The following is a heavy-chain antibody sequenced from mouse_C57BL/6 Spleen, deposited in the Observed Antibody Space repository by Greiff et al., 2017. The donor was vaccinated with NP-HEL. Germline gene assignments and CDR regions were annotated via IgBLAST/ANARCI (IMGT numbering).Heavy chain of an antibody. D-gene: IGHD1-2*01. V-gene: IGHV5-6*01. CDR1: GFTFSSYG. CDR3: ARLYGYIYPCCAY. J-gene: IGHJ3*01. Sequence: EVHLVESGGDLVKPGGSLKLSCAASGFTFSSYGMSWVRQTPDKRLEWVATISSGGSYTYYPDSVKGRFPISRDNAKNTLYLQMSSLKSEDTAMYYCARLYGYIYPCCAYWGQGTLVTVSA. CDR2: ISSGGSYT.